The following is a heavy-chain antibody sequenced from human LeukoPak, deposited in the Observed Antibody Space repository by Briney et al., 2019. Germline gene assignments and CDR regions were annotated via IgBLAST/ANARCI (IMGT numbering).Heavy chain of an antibody. CDR2: INPNSGGT. CDR3: ASSPLLGYCSGGSCQNLDY. J-gene: IGHJ4*02. CDR1: GYTFTGYY. V-gene: IGHV1-2*02. Sequence: ASVTVSCKASGYTFTGYYMHWVRQAPGQGLEWMGWINPNSGGTNNAQKFQGRVAMTRDTSISTAYMELSRLRSDDTAVYYCASSPLLGYCSGGSCQNLDYWGQGTLVTVSS. D-gene: IGHD2-15*01.